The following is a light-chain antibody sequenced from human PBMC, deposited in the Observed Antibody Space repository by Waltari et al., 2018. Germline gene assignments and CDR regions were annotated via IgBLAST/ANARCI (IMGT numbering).Light chain of an antibody. V-gene: IGLV3-1*01. J-gene: IGLJ2*01. CDR1: KLGDKD. CDR3: QAWATGTDVI. Sequence: SYELTQPPSVSVSPGQTATITCSGDKLGDKDVCWYQQKPGQSPVVVIYQNTKRPSGIPERFSGSSPENTATLTISGTQAMDEADYSCQAWATGTDVIFGGGTKVTVL. CDR2: QNT.